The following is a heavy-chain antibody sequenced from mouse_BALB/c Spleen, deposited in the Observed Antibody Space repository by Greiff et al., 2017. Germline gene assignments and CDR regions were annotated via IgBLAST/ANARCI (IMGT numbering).Heavy chain of an antibody. V-gene: IGHV5-17*02. CDR1: GFTFSSFG. CDR2: ISSGSSTI. Sequence: EVMLVESGGGLVQPGGSRKLSCAASGFTFSSFGMHWVRQAPEKGLEWVAYISSGSSTIYYADTVKGRFTISRDNTKNTLFLQMTSLRSEDPAMDYCARSLANWEFADWGQGTLVTVSA. CDR3: ARSLANWEFAD. D-gene: IGHD4-1*01. J-gene: IGHJ3*01.